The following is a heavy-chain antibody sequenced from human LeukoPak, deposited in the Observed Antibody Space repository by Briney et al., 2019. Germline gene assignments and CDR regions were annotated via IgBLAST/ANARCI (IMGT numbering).Heavy chain of an antibody. D-gene: IGHD1-26*01. CDR3: ARKISGSYYEYLDY. V-gene: IGHV3-48*03. J-gene: IGHJ4*02. CDR2: ISRSGSTI. CDR1: GFSFSTYE. Sequence: GGSLRLSCAASGFSFSTYELNWVRQAPGKGLEWVSYISRSGSTIYYADSVKGRFTVSRDNAKSSLYLQMNSLRAEDTAVYYCARKISGSYYEYLDYWGQGTLVTVYS.